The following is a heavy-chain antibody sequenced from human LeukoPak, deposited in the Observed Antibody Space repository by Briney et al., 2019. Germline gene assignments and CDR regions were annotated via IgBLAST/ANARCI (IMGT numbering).Heavy chain of an antibody. CDR3: ASSQGATVVI. CDR2: IFYSGIT. V-gene: IGHV4-39*01. CDR1: GGSISSSSYY. Sequence: SETLSLTCTVSGGSISSSSYYWGWIRQPPGKGLEWIGNIFYSGITYYNPSLKSRVTISVDTSKNQFSLKLSSVTAADTAVYYCASSQGATVVIWGQGTLVTVSS. J-gene: IGHJ4*02. D-gene: IGHD1-26*01.